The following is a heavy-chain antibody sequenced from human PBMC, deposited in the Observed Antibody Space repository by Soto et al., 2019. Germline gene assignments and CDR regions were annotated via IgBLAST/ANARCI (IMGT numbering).Heavy chain of an antibody. CDR3: ARQGSASRDGMDV. V-gene: IGHV5-51*01. D-gene: IGHD6-6*01. CDR1: GYSFTSYW. CDR2: SYPGDSET. Sequence: GETLKISCKGSGYSFTSYWIGWVRQIPGKGLDWMAISYPGDSETRYSPSFKGQVTISADKAISTAYLQRRSLKASDTAMYYCARQGSASRDGMDVWGQGTTVTFSS. J-gene: IGHJ6*02.